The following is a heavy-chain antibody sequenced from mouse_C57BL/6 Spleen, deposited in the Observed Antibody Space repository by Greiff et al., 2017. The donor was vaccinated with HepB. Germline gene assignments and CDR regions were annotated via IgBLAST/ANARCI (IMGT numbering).Heavy chain of an antibody. J-gene: IGHJ2*01. CDR3: ARRCTTAYYFDY. CDR2: IYPGDGDT. CDR1: GYAFSSSW. V-gene: IGHV1-82*01. D-gene: IGHD1-2*01. Sequence: VQLQESGPELVKPGASVKISCKASGYAFSSSWMNWVKQRPGKGLEWIGRIYPGDGDTNYNGKFKGKATLTADKSSSTAYMQLSSLTSEDSAVFFCARRCTTAYYFDYWGQGTTLTVSS.